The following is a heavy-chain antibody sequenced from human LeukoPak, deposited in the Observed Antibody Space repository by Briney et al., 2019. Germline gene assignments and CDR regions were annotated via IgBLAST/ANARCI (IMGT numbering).Heavy chain of an antibody. Sequence: PSETLSLTCTVSGGSISSSSYYWGWIRQPPGKGLEWIGSIYYSGSTYYNPSLKSRVTISVDTSKNQFSLKLSSVTAADTAVYYCARRPSGYDYYYYYYMDVWGKGTTVTISS. V-gene: IGHV4-39*07. CDR3: ARRPSGYDYYYYYYMDV. D-gene: IGHD5-12*01. J-gene: IGHJ6*03. CDR2: IYYSGST. CDR1: GGSISSSSYY.